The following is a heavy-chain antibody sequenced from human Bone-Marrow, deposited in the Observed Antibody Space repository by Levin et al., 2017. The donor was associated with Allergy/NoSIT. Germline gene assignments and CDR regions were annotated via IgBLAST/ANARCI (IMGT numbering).Heavy chain of an antibody. Sequence: LSLTCAASGFTFSSYAMHWVRQAPGKGLEWVAVISYDGSNKYYADSVKGRFTISRDNSKNTLYLQMNSLRAEDTAVYYCARDLTTVTTIVVDWGQGTLVTVSS. CDR2: ISYDGSNK. CDR1: GFTFSSYA. V-gene: IGHV3-30-3*01. CDR3: ARDLTTVTTIVVD. D-gene: IGHD4-17*01. J-gene: IGHJ4*02.